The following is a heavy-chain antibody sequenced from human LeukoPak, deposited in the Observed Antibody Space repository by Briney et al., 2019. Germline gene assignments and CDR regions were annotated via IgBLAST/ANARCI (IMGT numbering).Heavy chain of an antibody. CDR3: AKDRGSSYTSASSELAY. V-gene: IGHV3-30*18. D-gene: IGHD3-10*01. CDR2: ISYDGSHK. Sequence: GGSLRLSCAASVFPFRGYGMHGVRLAPGKGLEWVAVISYDGSHKYYADSVQGRFTISRDNSRNTVYLQMNSLRDGDTAIYCCAKDRGSSYTSASSELAYWGQGTPVTVSS. CDR1: VFPFRGYG. J-gene: IGHJ4*02.